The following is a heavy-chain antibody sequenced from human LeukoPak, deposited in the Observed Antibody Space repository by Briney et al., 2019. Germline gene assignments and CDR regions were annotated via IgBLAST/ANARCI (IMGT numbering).Heavy chain of an antibody. CDR3: ASQYCGGDCKGPGAFDV. Sequence: SQTLSLTCTVSGGSISSGSYYWSWIRQPAGKGLEWIGRIYTSGSTNYNPSLKSRLTISIDMSENQFSLRLRSVTAADTAVYYCASQYCGGDCKGPGAFDVWGQGTMVAVSS. J-gene: IGHJ3*01. D-gene: IGHD2-21*02. CDR1: GGSISSGSYY. V-gene: IGHV4-61*02. CDR2: IYTSGST.